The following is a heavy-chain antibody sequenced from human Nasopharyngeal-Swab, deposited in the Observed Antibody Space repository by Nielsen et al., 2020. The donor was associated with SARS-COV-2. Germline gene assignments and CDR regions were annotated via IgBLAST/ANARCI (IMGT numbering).Heavy chain of an antibody. CDR3: ARDRSNWGSYYYYYGMDV. V-gene: IGHV3-21*01. D-gene: IGHD7-27*01. Sequence: WIRQPPGKGLEWVSSISSSSSYIYYADSVKGRFTISRDNAKNSLYPQMNSLRAEDTAVYYCARDRSNWGSYYYYYGMDVWGQGTTVTVSS. J-gene: IGHJ6*02. CDR2: ISSSSSYI.